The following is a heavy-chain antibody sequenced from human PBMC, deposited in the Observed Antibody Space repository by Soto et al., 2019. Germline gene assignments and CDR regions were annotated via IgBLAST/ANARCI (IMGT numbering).Heavy chain of an antibody. CDR2: MSANSGNT. D-gene: IGHD6-19*01. Sequence: ASGKVCCKASGYTFTSYCISWVRQAPGQGLEWMGWMSANSGNTSYAQKLQGRVTMTTNTSTSTAYMELRSLRSEDTAVYYCARSRLKYSSGWYSGYWGQGTLVTVSS. J-gene: IGHJ4*02. CDR1: GYTFTSYC. V-gene: IGHV1-18*01. CDR3: ARSRLKYSSGWYSGY.